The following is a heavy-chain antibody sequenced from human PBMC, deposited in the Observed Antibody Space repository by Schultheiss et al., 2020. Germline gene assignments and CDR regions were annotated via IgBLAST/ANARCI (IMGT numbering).Heavy chain of an antibody. CDR1: GGTFSSYA. CDR2: INPNSGGT. J-gene: IGHJ4*02. CDR3: AREKNYDSSGYYSSRFDY. V-gene: IGHV1-2*06. D-gene: IGHD3-22*01. Sequence: ASVKVSCKASGGTFSSYAISWVRQAPGQGLEWMGRINPNSGGTNYAQKFQGRVTMTRDTSISTAYMELSRLRSEDTAVYYCAREKNYDSSGYYSSRFDYWGQGTLVNVYS.